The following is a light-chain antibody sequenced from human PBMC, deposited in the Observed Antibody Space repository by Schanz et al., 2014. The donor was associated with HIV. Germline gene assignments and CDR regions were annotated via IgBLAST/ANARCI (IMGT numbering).Light chain of an antibody. V-gene: IGKV1-39*01. J-gene: IGKJ5*01. CDR3: HQTYSTRSIT. CDR2: DAY. Sequence: IQMTQSPSTLSASVGDRVTITCRASQGISSYLAWYQQKPGKAPKLLIYDAYTLQSAVPSRFSGSGSGTDFTLTISSLQSEDFATYYCHQTYSTRSITFGQGTRLEIK. CDR1: QGISSY.